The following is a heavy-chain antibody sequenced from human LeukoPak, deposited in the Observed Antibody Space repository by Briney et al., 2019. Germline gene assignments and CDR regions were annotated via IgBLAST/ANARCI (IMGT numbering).Heavy chain of an antibody. D-gene: IGHD6-19*01. CDR3: ARDWAVAGSYYFDY. CDR1: GFTFSSYG. CDR2: IWYDGSNK. Sequence: GRSLRLSCAASGFTFSSYGTHWVRQAPSKVLEWVAVIWYDGSNKYYADSVKGRLTISRDNSKNTLYLQMSSLRAEDRAVYYCARDWAVAGSYYFDYWGQGTLVTVSS. J-gene: IGHJ4*02. V-gene: IGHV3-33*01.